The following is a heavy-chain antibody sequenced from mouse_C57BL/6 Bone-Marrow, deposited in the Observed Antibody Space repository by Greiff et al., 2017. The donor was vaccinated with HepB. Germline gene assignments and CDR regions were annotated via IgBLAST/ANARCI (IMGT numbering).Heavy chain of an antibody. J-gene: IGHJ1*03. D-gene: IGHD1-1*01. Sequence: QVQLQQPGAELVKPGASVKLSCKASGYTFTSYWMHWVKQRPGQGLEWIGMIHPNSGSTNYNEKFKSKATLTVDKSSSTAYMQLSSLTSEDSAVYYCARFHYGSSSYWYFDVWGTGTTVTVSS. V-gene: IGHV1-64*01. CDR2: IHPNSGST. CDR3: ARFHYGSSSYWYFDV. CDR1: GYTFTSYW.